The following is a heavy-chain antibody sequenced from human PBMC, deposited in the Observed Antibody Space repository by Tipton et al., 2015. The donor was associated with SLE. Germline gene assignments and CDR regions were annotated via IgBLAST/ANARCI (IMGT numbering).Heavy chain of an antibody. J-gene: IGHJ4*02. D-gene: IGHD6-13*01. V-gene: IGHV1-18*01. CDR3: ARDRDLTIGQQLVNLDY. CDR1: GYTFTSYG. Sequence: QLVQSGAEVKKPGASVKVSCKASGYTFTSYGISWVRQAPGQGLEWMGWISAYIGNTDYAQKLQGRVTMTTDTSTSTAYMELRSLRSDDTAVYYCARDRDLTIGQQLVNLDYWGQGTLVTVSS. CDR2: ISAYIGNT.